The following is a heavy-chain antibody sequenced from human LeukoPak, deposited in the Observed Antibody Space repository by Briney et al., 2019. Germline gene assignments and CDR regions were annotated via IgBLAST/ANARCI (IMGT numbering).Heavy chain of an antibody. CDR1: GFTFSSYS. CDR3: ARDGCSSTSCYYYMDV. V-gene: IGHV3-21*01. CDR2: ISSSSSYI. D-gene: IGHD2-2*01. J-gene: IGHJ6*03. Sequence: PGGSLRLSCAAPGFTFSSYSMNWVRQAPGKGLEWVSSISSSSSYIYYADSVKGRFTISRDNAKNSLYLQMNSLRAEDTAVYYCARDGCSSTSCYYYMDVWGKGTTVTVSS.